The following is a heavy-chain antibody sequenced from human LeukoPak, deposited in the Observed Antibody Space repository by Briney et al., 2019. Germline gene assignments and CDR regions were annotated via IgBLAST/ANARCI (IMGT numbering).Heavy chain of an antibody. V-gene: IGHV4-4*07. CDR3: ARDRGYYYDSSGHYDWFDP. CDR1: GGSISSYY. D-gene: IGHD3-22*01. CDR2: IYTSGST. Sequence: SETLSLTCTVSGGSISSYYWSWIRQPAGKGLEWIGRIYTSGSTNYNPSLKSRVTMSVDTSKNQSSLKLSSVTAADTAVYYCARDRGYYYDSSGHYDWFDPWGQGTLVTVSS. J-gene: IGHJ5*02.